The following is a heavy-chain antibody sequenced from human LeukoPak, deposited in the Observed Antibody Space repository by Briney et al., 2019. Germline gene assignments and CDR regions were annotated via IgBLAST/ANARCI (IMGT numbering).Heavy chain of an antibody. V-gene: IGHV3-74*01. CDR1: GFTFSSYW. CDR3: ARVAAAGDFFRDYYYYMDV. CDR2: INSDGSST. D-gene: IGHD6-13*01. Sequence: PGGSLRLSCAASGFTFSSYWMHWVRHAPGKGLVWVSRINSDGSSTSYADSVKGRFTISRDNAKNTLYLQMNSLRAEDTAVYYCARVAAAGDFFRDYYYYMDVWGKGTTVTISS. J-gene: IGHJ6*03.